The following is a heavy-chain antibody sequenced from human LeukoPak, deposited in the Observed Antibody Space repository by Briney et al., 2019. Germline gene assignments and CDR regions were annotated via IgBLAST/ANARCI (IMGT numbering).Heavy chain of an antibody. CDR3: ARPPRGSGRYDTFDI. J-gene: IGHJ3*02. CDR1: GFTFSSYA. Sequence: GGSLRLSCAASGFTFSSYAMSWVRQAPGKGLEWMGIIYPGDSNTRYSPSFQGQVTISADKSIATAYLQWSSLKASDTAMYYCARPPRGSGRYDTFDIWGQGTMVTVSS. D-gene: IGHD1-26*01. CDR2: IYPGDSNT. V-gene: IGHV5-51*01.